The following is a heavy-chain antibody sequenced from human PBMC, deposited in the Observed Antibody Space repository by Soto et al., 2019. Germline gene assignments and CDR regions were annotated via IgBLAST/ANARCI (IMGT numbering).Heavy chain of an antibody. CDR2: ISWNSGSI. V-gene: IGHV3-9*01. Sequence: EVQLVESGGGLVQPGRSLRLSCAASGFTFDDYAMHWVRQAPGKGLEWVSGISWNSGSIGYADSVKGRFTISRDNAKNSLYLQMNSLRAEDTALYYCAKDKGGSGPDLFDYWGQGTLVTVSS. J-gene: IGHJ4*02. CDR3: AKDKGGSGPDLFDY. CDR1: GFTFDDYA. D-gene: IGHD2-15*01.